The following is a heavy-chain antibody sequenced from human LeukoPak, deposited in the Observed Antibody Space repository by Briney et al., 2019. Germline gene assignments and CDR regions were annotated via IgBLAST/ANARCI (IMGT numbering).Heavy chain of an antibody. D-gene: IGHD2-2*01. CDR3: TRRPMGYCSSTSCSYGMDV. V-gene: IGHV3-49*04. CDR2: IRSKAYGGTT. J-gene: IGHJ6*02. CDR1: GFTFGDYA. Sequence: PGRSLRLSCTASGFTFGDYAMSWVRQAPGKGLEWVGFIRSKAYGGTTEYAASVKGRFTISRDDSKSIAYLQMSSLKTEDTAVYYCTRRPMGYCSSTSCSYGMDVWGQGTTVTVSS.